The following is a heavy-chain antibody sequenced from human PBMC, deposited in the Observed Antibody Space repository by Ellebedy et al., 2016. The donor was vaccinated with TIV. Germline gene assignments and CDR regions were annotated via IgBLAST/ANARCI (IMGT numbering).Heavy chain of an antibody. V-gene: IGHV3-23*01. CDR3: AKPEGTPYYYDSSGYYAYNWFDP. J-gene: IGHJ5*02. D-gene: IGHD3-22*01. Sequence: GGSLRLSXAASGFTFSNYAMTWVRQAPGKGLEWVSAISGSGGSTYYADSVKGRFTISRDNSKDTLYLQMNSLRAEDTAVYYCAKPEGTPYYYDSSGYYAYNWFDPWGQGTLVTVSS. CDR1: GFTFSNYA. CDR2: ISGSGGST.